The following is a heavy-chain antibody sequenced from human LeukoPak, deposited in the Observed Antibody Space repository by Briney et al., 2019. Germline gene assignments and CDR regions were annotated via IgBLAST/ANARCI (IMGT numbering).Heavy chain of an antibody. V-gene: IGHV4-4*07. CDR2: IYTSGST. Sequence: KASETLSLTCTVSGGSISSYYWSWIRQPAGKGLEWIGRIYTSGSTNYNPSLKSRVTMSVDTSKNQFSLKLSSVTAADTAVYYCAGVEGGRAKGWWFDPWGQGTLVTVSS. CDR3: AGVEGGRAKGWWFDP. J-gene: IGHJ5*02. CDR1: GGSISSYY. D-gene: IGHD2-15*01.